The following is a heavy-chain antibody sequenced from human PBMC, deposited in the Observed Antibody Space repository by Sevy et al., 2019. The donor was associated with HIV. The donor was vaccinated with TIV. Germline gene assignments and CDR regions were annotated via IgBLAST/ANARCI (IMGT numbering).Heavy chain of an antibody. CDR2: IKPDGSER. V-gene: IGHV3-7*01. D-gene: IGHD6-19*01. CDR1: GFTFNTYW. CDR3: ARYSSGWYYDFDY. Sequence: GGSLRLSCAASGFTFNTYWMSWVRQAPGKGLEWVGNIKPDGSERYYVDSVKGRFTISRDNARNSLYLQMNSLRAEDTAVYYCARYSSGWYYDFDYWGQGTLVTVSS. J-gene: IGHJ4*02.